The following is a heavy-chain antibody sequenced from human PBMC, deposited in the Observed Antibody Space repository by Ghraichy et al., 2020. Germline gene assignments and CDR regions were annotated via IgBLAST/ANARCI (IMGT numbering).Heavy chain of an antibody. D-gene: IGHD6-13*01. J-gene: IGHJ4*02. Sequence: SETLSLTCAISGDSVSTNSAAWNWIRQSPSRGLEWLGRTYYRSKWYNDYAVSVKSRITINPDTSKNQFSLHLYSVTPEDTAVYYCAREGTSTSSWYWYWGQGTLVTVSS. V-gene: IGHV6-1*01. CDR1: GDSVSTNSAA. CDR2: TYYRSKWYN. CDR3: AREGTSTSSWYWY.